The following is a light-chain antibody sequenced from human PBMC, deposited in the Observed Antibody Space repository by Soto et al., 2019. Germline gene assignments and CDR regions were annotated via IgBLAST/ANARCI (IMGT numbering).Light chain of an antibody. CDR1: QTISSW. Sequence: IKINQSPSILVGPVGDRVTITCRASQTISSWLAWYQQKPGKAPKLLIYKASTLKSGVPSRFSGSGSGTEFTLTISSLQPDDCATYYCQQYKSWWTFGQGTKVDI. CDR2: KAS. V-gene: IGKV1-5*03. CDR3: QQYKSWWT. J-gene: IGKJ1*01.